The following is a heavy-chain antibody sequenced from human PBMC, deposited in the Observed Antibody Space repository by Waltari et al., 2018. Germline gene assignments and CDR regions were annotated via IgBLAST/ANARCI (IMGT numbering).Heavy chain of an antibody. CDR2: INHSGST. D-gene: IGHD5-18*01. CDR1: GGSLSGYY. V-gene: IGHV4-34*01. J-gene: IGHJ5*02. Sequence: QVQLQQWGAGLLKSSETLSLTCAVSGGSLSGYYWSWIRQPPGKGLEWIGEINHSGSTNYNPSLKSRVTISVDTSKNQFSLKLSAVTAADTAVYYCARARGEYSYGWLGFDPWGQGTLVTVSS. CDR3: ARARGEYSYGWLGFDP.